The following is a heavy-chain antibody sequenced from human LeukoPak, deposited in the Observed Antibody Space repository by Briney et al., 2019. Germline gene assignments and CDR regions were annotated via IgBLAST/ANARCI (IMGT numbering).Heavy chain of an antibody. CDR2: ISDDGSYT. J-gene: IGHJ4*02. Sequence: PGGSLRLSCAASGFSFSSHWVHWVRQAPGKGLVWVSRISDDGSYTSNVDSVKGRFTISRDNVNNMLYLHMNSLRAEDTAVYYCARTTRYRTGYWGQGTLVTVSS. V-gene: IGHV3-74*01. D-gene: IGHD5-18*01. CDR3: ARTTRYRTGY. CDR1: GFSFSSHW.